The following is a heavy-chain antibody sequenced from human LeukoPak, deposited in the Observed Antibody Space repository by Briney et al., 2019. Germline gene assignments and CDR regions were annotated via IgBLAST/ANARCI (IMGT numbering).Heavy chain of an antibody. CDR1: GFTFSSYA. CDR3: AREKSGTTVTLTYYYYGMDV. Sequence: GSLRLSCAASGFTFSSYAMHWVRQAPGKGLEGVAVISYDGSNKYYADSVKGRFTISRDNSKNSLYLQMNSLRAEDTAVYYCAREKSGTTVTLTYYYYGMDVWGQGTTVTVSS. CDR2: ISYDGSNK. J-gene: IGHJ6*02. D-gene: IGHD4-17*01. V-gene: IGHV3-30-3*01.